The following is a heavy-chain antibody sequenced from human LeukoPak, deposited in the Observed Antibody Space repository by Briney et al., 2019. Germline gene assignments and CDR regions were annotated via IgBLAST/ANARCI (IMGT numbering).Heavy chain of an antibody. D-gene: IGHD5-24*01. V-gene: IGHV3-30*04. Sequence: GKSLRLSCAASGFTFNSYAMHWVRQAPGKGLEWVAVISFDGRNKYYADSVKGRFTISRDNSKNTLDLQMSSLRADDTAVYYCARYTYKHDCWGQGTLVTVSS. CDR3: ARYTYKHDC. CDR2: ISFDGRNK. CDR1: GFTFNSYA. J-gene: IGHJ4*02.